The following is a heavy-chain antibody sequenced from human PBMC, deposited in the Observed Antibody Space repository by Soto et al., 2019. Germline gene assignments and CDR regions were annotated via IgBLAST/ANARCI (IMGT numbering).Heavy chain of an antibody. V-gene: IGHV3-21*01. CDR1: GFTFSSYS. D-gene: IGHD4-4*01. CDR3: ARDSGVTVTTGFVDY. CDR2: ISSSSSYI. J-gene: IGHJ4*02. Sequence: GGSLRLSCAASGFTFSSYSMNWVRQAPGKGLEWVSSISSSSSYIYYADSVKGRFTISRDNAKISLYLQMNSLRAEDSAVYYCARDSGVTVTTGFVDYWGQGTLVPVS.